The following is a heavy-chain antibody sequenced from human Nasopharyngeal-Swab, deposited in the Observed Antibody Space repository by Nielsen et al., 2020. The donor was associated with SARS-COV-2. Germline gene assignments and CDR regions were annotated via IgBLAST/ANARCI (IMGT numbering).Heavy chain of an antibody. Sequence: ESLKLSCAASGFTFRSYWMTWVRQAPGKGLEWIGSIYYSGSTYYNPSLKSRVTISVDTSKNQFSLQLSSVAAADTAVYYCARQRVGATGYDYWGQGTLVTVSS. D-gene: IGHD1-26*01. V-gene: IGHV4-39*01. CDR1: GFTFRSYW. CDR3: ARQRVGATGYDY. CDR2: IYYSGST. J-gene: IGHJ4*02.